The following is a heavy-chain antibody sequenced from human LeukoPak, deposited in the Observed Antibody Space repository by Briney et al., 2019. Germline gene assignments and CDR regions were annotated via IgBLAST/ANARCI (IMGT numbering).Heavy chain of an antibody. D-gene: IGHD6-19*01. CDR3: ARVAEYSSGWYDPFDY. J-gene: IGHJ4*02. CDR1: GYSFTSYA. V-gene: IGHV7-4-1*02. CDR2: INTNTGNP. Sequence: ASVKVSCKASGYSFTSYAMNWVRQAPGQGLEWMGWINTNTGNPTYAQGFTGRCVFSLDTSVSAAYLQISSLKAEDTAVYSCARVAEYSSGWYDPFDYWGQGTLVTVSS.